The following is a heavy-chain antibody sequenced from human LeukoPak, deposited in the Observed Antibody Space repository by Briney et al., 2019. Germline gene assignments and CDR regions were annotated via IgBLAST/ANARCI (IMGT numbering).Heavy chain of an antibody. D-gene: IGHD6-13*01. CDR3: ARDRAAADGFDY. CDR1: GYTFTGYY. J-gene: IGHJ4*02. V-gene: IGHV1-2*02. CDR2: INPNSGGT. Sequence: ASVKVSCKASGYTFTGYYMHWVRQASGQGLEWMGWINPNSGGTNYAQKFQGRVTMTRDTSISTAYMELSRLRSDDTAVYYCARDRAAADGFDYWGQGTLVTVSS.